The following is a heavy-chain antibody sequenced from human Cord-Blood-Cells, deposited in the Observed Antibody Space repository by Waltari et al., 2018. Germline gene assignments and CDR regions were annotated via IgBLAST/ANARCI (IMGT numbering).Heavy chain of an antibody. CDR3: ARVRGDSGSYDAFDI. J-gene: IGHJ3*02. D-gene: IGHD1-26*01. V-gene: IGHV1-2*04. CDR2: DDPNRGST. Sequence: QVQLVQSGAEVKKPGASVKVSCKASGYTFTGSYMHWVRQAPGQGLEWMGWDDPNRGSTSYAQKCRGWVPMPRVTSISTAYRELSRRRSDYTAVYYCARVRGDSGSYDAFDIWCQGTMVTVSS. CDR1: GYTFTGSY.